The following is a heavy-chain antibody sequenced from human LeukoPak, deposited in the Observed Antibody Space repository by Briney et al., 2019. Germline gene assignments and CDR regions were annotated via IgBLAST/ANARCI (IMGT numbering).Heavy chain of an antibody. CDR1: GFTFSSSA. CDR3: AKDGGYSGYDYDSGWFDP. J-gene: IGHJ5*02. CDR2: ISGDGGST. Sequence: PGGSLRLSCAASGFTFSSSAMSWVRQAPGKGLEWVSLISGDGGSTYYADSVKGRFTISRDNSKNSLYLQMNSLRTEDTALYYCAKDGGYSGYDYDSGWFDPWGQGTLVTVSS. V-gene: IGHV3-43*02. D-gene: IGHD5-12*01.